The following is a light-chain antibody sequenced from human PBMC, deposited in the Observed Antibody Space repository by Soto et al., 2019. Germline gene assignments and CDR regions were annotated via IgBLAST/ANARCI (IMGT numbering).Light chain of an antibody. J-gene: IGKJ4*01. V-gene: IGKV1-39*01. Sequence: DIQVTQSPSSLSASVGDRVTITCRASQSIGKYLNWYQQKPGIAPKLLVHSASTLQSGVPSRFSGSGSGSDFTLTITSLQPEDRATYFCQQSYSTGLTFGGGTKVEI. CDR1: QSIGKY. CDR2: SAS. CDR3: QQSYSTGLT.